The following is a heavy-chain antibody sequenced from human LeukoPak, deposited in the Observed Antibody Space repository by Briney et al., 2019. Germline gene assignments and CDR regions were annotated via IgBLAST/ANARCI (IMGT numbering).Heavy chain of an antibody. CDR3: AREASSGWGYYYYGMDV. CDR2: IWYDGSNK. V-gene: IGHV3-33*01. CDR1: GFTFSSYG. J-gene: IGHJ6*02. D-gene: IGHD6-19*01. Sequence: GGSLRLSCEASGFTFSSYGMHWVRQAPGKGLEWVAVIWYDGSNKYYADSVKGRFTISRDNSKNTLYLQMNSLRAEDTAVYYCAREASSGWGYYYYGMDVWGQGTTVTVSS.